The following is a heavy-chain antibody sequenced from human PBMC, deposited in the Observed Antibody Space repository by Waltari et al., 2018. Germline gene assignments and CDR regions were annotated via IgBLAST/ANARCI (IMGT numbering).Heavy chain of an antibody. J-gene: IGHJ6*02. Sequence: QVQLVESGGGVVQPGRSLRLSCAASGFTFSSYAMHWVRQAPGKGLEWVAVISYDGSNKYYADSVKGRFTISRDNSKNTLYLQMNSLRAEDTAVYYCARPVYSSSSPTPFYYYYGMDVWGQGTTVTVSS. CDR1: GFTFSSYA. D-gene: IGHD6-6*01. CDR2: ISYDGSNK. V-gene: IGHV3-30-3*01. CDR3: ARPVYSSSSPTPFYYYYGMDV.